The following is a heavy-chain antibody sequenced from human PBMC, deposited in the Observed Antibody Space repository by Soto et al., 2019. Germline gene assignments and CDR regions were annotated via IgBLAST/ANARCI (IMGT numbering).Heavy chain of an antibody. J-gene: IGHJ4*02. D-gene: IGHD3-22*01. V-gene: IGHV3-74*01. CDR1: GFTFSSYW. CDR2: INSDGSST. CDR3: ARDSNYYDSSGPGDY. Sequence: GGSLRLSCAASGFTFSSYWMHWVRQAPGKGLVWVSRINSDGSSTSYADSVKGRFTISRDNAKNTLYLQMNSLRAEDTAVYYYARDSNYYDSSGPGDYWGQGTLVTVSS.